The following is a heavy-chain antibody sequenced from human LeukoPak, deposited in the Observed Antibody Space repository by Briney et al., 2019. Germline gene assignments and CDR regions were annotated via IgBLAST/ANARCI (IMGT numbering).Heavy chain of an antibody. J-gene: IGHJ4*02. CDR3: ARGWLRLTAPFDY. V-gene: IGHV4-59*08. CDR1: GGSISSHY. Sequence: SETLSLTCTVSGGSISSHYWSWIRQPPGKGLEWIGYIYYSGSTNYNPSLKSRVTISVDTSKNQFSLKLSSVTAADTAVYYCARGWLRLTAPFDYWGQGTLVTVSS. CDR2: IYYSGST. D-gene: IGHD5-12*01.